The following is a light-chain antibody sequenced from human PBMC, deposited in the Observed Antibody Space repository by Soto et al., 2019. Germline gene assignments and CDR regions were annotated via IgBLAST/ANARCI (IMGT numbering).Light chain of an antibody. V-gene: IGKV3-15*01. CDR2: GAS. J-gene: IGKJ1*01. Sequence: EIVMTQSPATLSVSPGERATLSCRASQSVSTSLAWYPQKPGQPPWLLISGASTRATGVPARVSGSGSETQLALNCSSLQSEDFAVYYCQQYNKWWTFGQGNKGEIK. CDR3: QQYNKWWT. CDR1: QSVSTS.